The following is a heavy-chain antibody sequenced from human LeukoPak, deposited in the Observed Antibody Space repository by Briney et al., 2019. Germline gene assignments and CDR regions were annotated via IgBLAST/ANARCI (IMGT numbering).Heavy chain of an antibody. CDR1: GFTFSSFA. D-gene: IGHD2-15*01. CDR2: ISNSGANA. Sequence: GGSLRLSCAASGFTFSSFAMNWVRQAPGKGLEWVSLISNSGANAHYADSVKGRFTISRDNSKNTLYLEMNSLRAEDTAIYYCAKARLYCSSGICLDHPAVYNGMDVWGQGTTVAVSS. V-gene: IGHV3-23*01. CDR3: AKARLYCSSGICLDHPAVYNGMDV. J-gene: IGHJ6*02.